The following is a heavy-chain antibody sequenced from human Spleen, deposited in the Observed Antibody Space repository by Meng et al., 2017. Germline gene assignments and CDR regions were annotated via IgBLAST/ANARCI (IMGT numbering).Heavy chain of an antibody. V-gene: IGHV4-39*07. CDR3: ARSVFVAEVDY. D-gene: IGHD3-16*01. Sequence: SETLSLTCTVSGGSISSYYWGWIRQPPGKGLEWIGSIYYSGSTYYNPSLKSRVTISVDTSKNQFSLKLSSVTAADTAVYYCARSVFVAEVDYWGQGTLVTVSS. CDR2: IYYSGST. J-gene: IGHJ4*02. CDR1: GGSISSYY.